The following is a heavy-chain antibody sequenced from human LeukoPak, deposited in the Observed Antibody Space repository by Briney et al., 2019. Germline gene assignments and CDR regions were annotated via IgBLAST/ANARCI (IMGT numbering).Heavy chain of an antibody. V-gene: IGHV3-48*01. J-gene: IGHJ4*02. CDR3: ARGPAYGARSDYLDY. CDR2: ISSSSSTI. CDR1: GFTFSSYS. Sequence: PGGSLRLSCAASGFTFSSYSMNWVRQAPGKGLEWVSYISSSSSTIYYADSVKGRFTISRDNAKNSLYLQMNSLRAEDTAMYYCARGPAYGARSDYLDYWGRGTLVTVSS. D-gene: IGHD3-10*01.